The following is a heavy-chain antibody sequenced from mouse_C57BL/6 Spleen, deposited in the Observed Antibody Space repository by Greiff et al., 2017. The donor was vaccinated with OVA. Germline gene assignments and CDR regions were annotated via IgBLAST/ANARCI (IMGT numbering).Heavy chain of an antibody. Sequence: QVTLKVSGPGILQSSQTLSLTCSFSGFSLSTSGMGVSWIRQPSGKGLEWLAHIYWDDDKRYNPSLKSRLTISKDTSRNQVFLKITSVDTADTATYYWARRGIYYGYDVWYFDVWGTGTTVTVSS. V-gene: IGHV8-12*01. J-gene: IGHJ1*03. CDR1: GFSLSTSGMG. D-gene: IGHD2-2*01. CDR3: ARRGIYYGYDVWYFDV. CDR2: IYWDDDK.